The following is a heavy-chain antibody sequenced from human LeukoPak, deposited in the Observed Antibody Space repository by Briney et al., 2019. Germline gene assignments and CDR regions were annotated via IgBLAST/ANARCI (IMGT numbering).Heavy chain of an antibody. D-gene: IGHD2-21*01. J-gene: IGHJ1*01. CDR1: GYTFTSYG. Sequence: GASVKVSCKASGYTFTSYGISWVRQAPGQGLERMGGIIPIFGTAKYAQKFQGRVTITADESTSTAYMELSSLRSEDTAVYYCARDSSEFRSLIPHWGQGTLVTVSS. V-gene: IGHV1-69*13. CDR2: IIPIFGTA. CDR3: ARDSSEFRSLIPH.